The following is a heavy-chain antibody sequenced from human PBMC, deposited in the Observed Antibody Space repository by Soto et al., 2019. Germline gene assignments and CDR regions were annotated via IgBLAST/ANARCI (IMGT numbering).Heavy chain of an antibody. CDR1: GYTFTSYD. Sequence: ASVKVSCKASGYTFTSYDINWLRQSTGQGLEWMGWMNPNSENTGYAQKFQGRVTMTSNTSIGTAYMELSSLRSDDTAIYYCARDPFCGGDCYSGQHFYYGLDVWGQGTTVTVSS. V-gene: IGHV1-8*01. D-gene: IGHD2-21*02. CDR2: MNPNSENT. J-gene: IGHJ6*02. CDR3: ARDPFCGGDCYSGQHFYYGLDV.